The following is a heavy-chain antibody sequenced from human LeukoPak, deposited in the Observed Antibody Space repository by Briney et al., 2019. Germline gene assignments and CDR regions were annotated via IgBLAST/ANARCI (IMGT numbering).Heavy chain of an antibody. V-gene: IGHV1-18*01. D-gene: IGHD3-22*01. CDR3: ARARGYYDSSGYYCPLGY. CDR2: ISAYSGNT. CDR1: GYTFTSYG. J-gene: IGHJ4*02. Sequence: ASVKASCKASGYTFTSYGITWVRQAPGQGLEWVAWISAYSGNTNYAHQKLQGRVTLTRDTSTSTAYMELRSLRSDDTAVFYCARARGYYDSSGYYCPLGYWGQGTLVTVSA.